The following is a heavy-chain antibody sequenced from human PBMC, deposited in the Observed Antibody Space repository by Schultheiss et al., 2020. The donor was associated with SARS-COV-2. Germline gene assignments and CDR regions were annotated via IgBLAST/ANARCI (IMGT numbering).Heavy chain of an antibody. J-gene: IGHJ5*02. Sequence: GGSLRLSCAASGFTFSSYAMSWVRQAPGKGLEWVSTISGSGGSTYYADSVKGRFTISRDNSKNTLYLQMNSLKTEDTAVYYCTTGWFDPWGQGTLVTVSS. CDR1: GFTFSSYA. V-gene: IGHV3-23*01. CDR2: ISGSGGST. CDR3: TTGWFDP.